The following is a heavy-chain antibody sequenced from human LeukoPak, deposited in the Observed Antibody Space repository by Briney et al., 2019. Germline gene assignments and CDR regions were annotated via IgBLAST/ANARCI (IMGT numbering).Heavy chain of an antibody. CDR1: GFTFSSYG. Sequence: PGGSLRLSCAASGFTFSSYGMHWVRRAPGKGLEWVAVISYDGSNKYYADSVKGRFTISRDNSKNTLYLQMNSLRAEDTAVYYCAKDFDSSGYHRYFQHWGQGTLVTVSS. J-gene: IGHJ1*01. CDR2: ISYDGSNK. D-gene: IGHD3-22*01. V-gene: IGHV3-30*18. CDR3: AKDFDSSGYHRYFQH.